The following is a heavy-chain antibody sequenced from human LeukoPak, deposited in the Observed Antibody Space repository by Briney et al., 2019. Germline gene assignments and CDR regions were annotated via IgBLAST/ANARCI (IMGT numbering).Heavy chain of an antibody. CDR3: ASSSLVVVVTYGFDI. D-gene: IGHD3-16*02. Sequence: AETLSLTCTVANGPITSTKWWSWGRQPPGQGLGWIGEISDTGSTNYNPSFNSRVTMSVDKSKNQFSLNLKSVTAADTALYYCASSSLVVVVTYGFDIWGRGTAVTVSS. CDR1: NGPITSTKW. V-gene: IGHV4-4*02. J-gene: IGHJ3*02. CDR2: ISDTGST.